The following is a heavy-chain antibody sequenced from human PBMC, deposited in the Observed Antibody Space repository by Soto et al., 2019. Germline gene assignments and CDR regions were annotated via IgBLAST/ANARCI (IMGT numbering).Heavy chain of an antibody. J-gene: IGHJ6*02. Sequence: PGGSLRLPCAASGFTFSSYGMHWVRQAPGKGLEWVAVIWYDGSNKYYADSVKGRFTISRDNSKNTLYLQMNSLRAEDTAVYYCAREELYDSSGYVYYYYYGMDVWGQGTTVTVSS. CDR1: GFTFSSYG. CDR3: AREELYDSSGYVYYYYYGMDV. V-gene: IGHV3-33*01. D-gene: IGHD3-22*01. CDR2: IWYDGSNK.